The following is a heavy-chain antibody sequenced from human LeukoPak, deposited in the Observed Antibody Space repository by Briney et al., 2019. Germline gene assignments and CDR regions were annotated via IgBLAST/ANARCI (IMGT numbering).Heavy chain of an antibody. Sequence: SQTLSLTCAVSGGSISSGGYSWSWIRQPPGKGLEWIGYIYHSGSTYYNPSLKSRVTISVDRSKNQFSLKLSSVTAADTAVYFCARVAPQEYYFDYWGQGTLVTVS. CDR3: ARVAPQEYYFDY. D-gene: IGHD2-15*01. J-gene: IGHJ4*02. V-gene: IGHV4-30-2*02. CDR2: IYHSGST. CDR1: GGSISSGGYS.